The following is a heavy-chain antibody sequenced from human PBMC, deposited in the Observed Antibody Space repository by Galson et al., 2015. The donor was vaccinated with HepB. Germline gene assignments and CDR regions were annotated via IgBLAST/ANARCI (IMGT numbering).Heavy chain of an antibody. CDR2: TYTSGST. D-gene: IGHD6-13*01. V-gene: IGHV4-4*07. J-gene: IGHJ4*02. Sequence: SETLSLTCTVSGGSISNYYWSWIRQPAGKGLEWIGRTYTSGSTNYNPSLESRVSMSVDTSKNQFSLKLSSVTAADTAVYYCARERVFNSSSQTYPDYWGQGTLVTVSS. CDR3: ARERVFNSSSQTYPDY. CDR1: GGSISNYY.